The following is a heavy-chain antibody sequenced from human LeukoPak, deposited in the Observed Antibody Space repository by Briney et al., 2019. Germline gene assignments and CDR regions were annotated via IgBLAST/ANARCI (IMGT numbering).Heavy chain of an antibody. J-gene: IGHJ3*02. CDR2: VYDNDIS. Sequence: SETLSLTCSVSGASIRSYFWSWIRPSPGKGLEWIGYVYDNDISNFNPSLESRVTILVDRSKSQFSLKLRSVTAAETAVYYCARGLVLATDDAFDIWGPGTMVTVSS. D-gene: IGHD5-12*01. CDR1: GASIRSYF. CDR3: ARGLVLATDDAFDI. V-gene: IGHV4-59*01.